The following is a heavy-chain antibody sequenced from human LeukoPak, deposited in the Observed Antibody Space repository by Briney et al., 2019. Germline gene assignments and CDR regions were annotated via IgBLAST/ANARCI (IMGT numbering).Heavy chain of an antibody. CDR2: INHSGST. Sequence: SETLSLTCAVCGGSFSGYYWSWIRQPPGKGLDWIGEINHSGSTNYHPSLKSRVTISVDTSKNQFSLKLSSVTAADTAVYYCARRGGTYYYDSSGYYRFDYWGQGTLVTVSS. V-gene: IGHV4-34*01. J-gene: IGHJ4*02. CDR1: GGSFSGYY. D-gene: IGHD3-22*01. CDR3: ARRGGTYYYDSSGYYRFDY.